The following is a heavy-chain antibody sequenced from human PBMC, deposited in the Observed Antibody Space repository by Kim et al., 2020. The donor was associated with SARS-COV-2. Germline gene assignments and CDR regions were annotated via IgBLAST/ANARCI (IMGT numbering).Heavy chain of an antibody. D-gene: IGHD5-18*01. CDR1: GFTFSSYG. CDR2: IWYDGSNK. Sequence: GGSLRLSCAASGFTFSSYGMHWVRQAPGKGLEWVAVIWYDGSNKYYADSVKGRFTISRDNSKNTLYLQMNSLRAEDTAVYYCAREGEDTAMRGPLDYWGQGTLVTVSS. J-gene: IGHJ4*02. CDR3: AREGEDTAMRGPLDY. V-gene: IGHV3-33*01.